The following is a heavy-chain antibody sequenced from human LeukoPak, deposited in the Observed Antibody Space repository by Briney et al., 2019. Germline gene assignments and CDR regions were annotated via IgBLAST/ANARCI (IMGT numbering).Heavy chain of an antibody. V-gene: IGHV4-39*01. CDR3: ARPTTFYYYYMDV. D-gene: IGHD4-17*01. Sequence: SEALSLTCTVSGGSISSSSYYWGWIRQPPGKGLEWIGSIYYSGNTYYSTSLKSRVTMSVDTSKNQFSLKLTSVTAADTAVYYCARPTTFYYYYMDVWGKGTTVTVSS. CDR1: GGSISSSSYY. J-gene: IGHJ6*03. CDR2: IYYSGNT.